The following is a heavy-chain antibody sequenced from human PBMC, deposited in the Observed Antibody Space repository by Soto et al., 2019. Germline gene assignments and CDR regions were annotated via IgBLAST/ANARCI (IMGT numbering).Heavy chain of an antibody. D-gene: IGHD2-2*01. CDR3: ARGAGSNHFYMDV. Sequence: QVQLVESGGGVVQPGRSLRLSCATSGFTLRTSGMHWVRQPPGKGPEWVAILWDDGSLEFYDDSAKGRFTVSRDISTNTVSFQVNSLRTEDTAIYYCARGAGSNHFYMDVWGKGITVTV. V-gene: IGHV3-33*02. J-gene: IGHJ6*03. CDR2: LWDDGSLE. CDR1: GFTLRTSG.